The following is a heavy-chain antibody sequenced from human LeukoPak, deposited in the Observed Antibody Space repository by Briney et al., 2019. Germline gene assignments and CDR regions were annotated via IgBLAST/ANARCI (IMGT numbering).Heavy chain of an antibody. CDR1: GFTVSSNY. D-gene: IGHD3-10*01. V-gene: IGHV3-53*01. Sequence: PGGSLRLSCAASGFTVSSNYMSWVRQAPGKGLEWVSVIYSGGSTSYADSVKGRFTISRDNSKNTLYLQMNSLRAEDTAVYYCARETMVRGVRFDYWGQGTLVTVSS. CDR2: IYSGGST. J-gene: IGHJ4*02. CDR3: ARETMVRGVRFDY.